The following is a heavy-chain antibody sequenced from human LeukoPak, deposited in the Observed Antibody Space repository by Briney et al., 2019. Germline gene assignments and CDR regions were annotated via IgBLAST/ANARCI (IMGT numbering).Heavy chain of an antibody. J-gene: IGHJ6*03. CDR2: IYYSGST. CDR1: GGSISSYY. CDR3: ARGGYSGYDSVYYMDV. D-gene: IGHD5-12*01. Sequence: PSETLSLTCTVSGGSISSYYWSWIRQPPGKGLEWIGYIYYSGSTNYNPSLKSRVTISADTSKNQFSLKLSSVTAADTAVYYCARGGYSGYDSVYYMDVWGKGTTVTVSS. V-gene: IGHV4-59*01.